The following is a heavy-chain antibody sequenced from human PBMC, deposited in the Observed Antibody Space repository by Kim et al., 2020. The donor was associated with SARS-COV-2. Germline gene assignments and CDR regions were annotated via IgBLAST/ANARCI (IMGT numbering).Heavy chain of an antibody. V-gene: IGHV3-23*01. CDR3: AKAASSFSFYYYGVDV. CDR1: GFTFSDYA. CDR2: ISGSGGNI. J-gene: IGHJ6*02. D-gene: IGHD2-15*01. Sequence: GESLRLSCVASGFTFSDYAMNWVRQAPGKGLEWVSVISGSGGNIHYADSVKGRFTISRDSSKSTLYLQVNSLRAEDTAVYYCAKAASSFSFYYYGVDVWGQGTTVTVSS.